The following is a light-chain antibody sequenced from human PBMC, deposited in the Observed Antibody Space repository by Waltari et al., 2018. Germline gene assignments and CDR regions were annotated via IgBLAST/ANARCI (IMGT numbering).Light chain of an antibody. V-gene: IGLV8-61*01. CDR2: GTR. Sequence: QTVVTQEPSFSVSPGGTVTTTSGLSSGSVSTNYYPSRYQQTPGQTLRTLNHGTRTRSSVVPDRVSGSIRGNKASLTITGAQAEYESDYCCLQYVRSGLCVFDGGNRLTVL. CDR1: SGSVSTNYY. J-gene: IGLJ3*02. CDR3: LQYVRSGLCV.